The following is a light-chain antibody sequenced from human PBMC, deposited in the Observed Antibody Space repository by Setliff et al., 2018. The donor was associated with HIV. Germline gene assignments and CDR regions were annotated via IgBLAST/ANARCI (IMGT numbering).Light chain of an antibody. CDR3: SSFTSSDTVV. Sequence: QSALTQPASVSGSPGQSIAISCTGTGSDVGAYNYVSWYQQHPGKAPKVIIYEVSNRPSGVSNRFSGSKSGNTASLTISGLQAEGEGDYYCSSFTSSDTVVFGGGTKVTVL. J-gene: IGLJ2*01. V-gene: IGLV2-14*01. CDR1: GSDVGAYNY. CDR2: EVS.